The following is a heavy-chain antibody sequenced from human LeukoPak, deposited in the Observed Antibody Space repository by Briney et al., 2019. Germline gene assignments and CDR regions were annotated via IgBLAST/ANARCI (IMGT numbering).Heavy chain of an antibody. CDR3: ARDNGHKSVGY. V-gene: IGHV1-18*01. CDR1: GYTFSSYG. J-gene: IGHJ4*02. D-gene: IGHD2-21*01. Sequence: ASVKVSCKASGYTFSSYGISWLRQAPGQGLEWMGWIGAYNGNTNYAPKFQGRVTMTTDTSTSTLYMEVRSLRSDDTAVYYCARDNGHKSVGYWGQGTLVTVSS. CDR2: IGAYNGNT.